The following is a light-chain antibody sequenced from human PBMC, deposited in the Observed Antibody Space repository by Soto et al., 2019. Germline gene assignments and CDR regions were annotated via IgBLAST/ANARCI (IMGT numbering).Light chain of an antibody. CDR3: QQRRNWYT. J-gene: IGKJ2*01. V-gene: IGKV3-11*01. Sequence: EIVLTQSPATLSLSPGERATLSCRASQTVSNYLGWYQQKPGQAPRLLIYDASNRATGIPARFSGSGSGTDFALTISGLEPEDFAVYYCQQRRNWYTFGQGTKLEIK. CDR1: QTVSNY. CDR2: DAS.